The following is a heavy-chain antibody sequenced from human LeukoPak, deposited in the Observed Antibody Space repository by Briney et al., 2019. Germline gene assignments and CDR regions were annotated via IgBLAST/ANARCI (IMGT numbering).Heavy chain of an antibody. J-gene: IGHJ6*03. CDR1: GFTFSSYA. D-gene: IGHD5-24*01. V-gene: IGHV3-30*04. CDR3: ARDCRWLQLSPCYMDV. Sequence: PGGSLRLSCAASGFTFSSYAMHRVRQAPGKGLEWVAVISYDGSNKYYADSVKGRFTISRDNSKNTLYLQMNSLRAEDTAVYYCARDCRWLQLSPCYMDVWGKGTTVTVSS. CDR2: ISYDGSNK.